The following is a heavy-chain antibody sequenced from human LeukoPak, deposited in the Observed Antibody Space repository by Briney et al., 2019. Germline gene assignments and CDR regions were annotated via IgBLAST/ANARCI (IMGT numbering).Heavy chain of an antibody. CDR2: INHSGST. D-gene: IGHD5-18*01. CDR1: GGSISSYY. J-gene: IGHJ4*02. V-gene: IGHV4-34*01. Sequence: SETLSLTCTVSGGSISSYYWSWIRQPPGKGLEWIGEINHSGSTNYNPSLKSRVTISVDTSKNQFSLKLSSVTAADTAVYYCARNRKRGYSYGPVGFFHWGQGTLVTVSS. CDR3: ARNRKRGYSYGPVGFFH.